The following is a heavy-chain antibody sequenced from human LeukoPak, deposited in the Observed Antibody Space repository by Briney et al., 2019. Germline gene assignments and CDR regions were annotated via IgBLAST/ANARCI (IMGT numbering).Heavy chain of an antibody. CDR3: AKDWRGPFDY. CDR1: GFIFSSYG. J-gene: IGHJ4*02. CDR2: IWYDGSNK. D-gene: IGHD3-3*01. V-gene: IGHV3-30*02. Sequence: GGSLRLSCAASGFIFSSYGMHWVRQAPGKGLEWVAVIWYDGSNKDYVDSVKGRFTISRDNSKNTLYLQMNSLRAEDTAVYYCAKDWRGPFDYWGQGTLVTVSS.